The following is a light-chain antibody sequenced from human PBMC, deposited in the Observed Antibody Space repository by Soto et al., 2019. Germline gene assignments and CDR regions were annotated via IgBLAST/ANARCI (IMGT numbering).Light chain of an antibody. Sequence: EIVLTQSPGTLSLSPGERATLSCRASQSLTSSYLAWYQHKPGQAPRLLIYGVSSRATGIPVRFSGSGSGTDFTLTISRLEPEDSAVYYCQQYTSSFTFGPGTKVDIK. J-gene: IGKJ3*01. CDR3: QQYTSSFT. CDR2: GVS. CDR1: QSLTSSY. V-gene: IGKV3-20*01.